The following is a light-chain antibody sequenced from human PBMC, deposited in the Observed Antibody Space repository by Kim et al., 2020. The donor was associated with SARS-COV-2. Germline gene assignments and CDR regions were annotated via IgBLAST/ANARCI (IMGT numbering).Light chain of an antibody. CDR1: QSVSSD. CDR2: DAS. Sequence: EIVMTQSPVTLSVFPGERATLSCRASQSVSSDLALYQQKPGQAPRLLIYDASTRATGFPARFSGSGYGTEFTLTINSLQSEDFAVYYCHQNNDWPLTFGGGTKVDIK. J-gene: IGKJ4*01. V-gene: IGKV3-15*01. CDR3: HQNNDWPLT.